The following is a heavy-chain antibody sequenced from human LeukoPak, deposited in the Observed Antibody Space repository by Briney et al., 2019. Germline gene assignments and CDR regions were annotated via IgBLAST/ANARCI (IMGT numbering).Heavy chain of an antibody. CDR2: IYSGGST. J-gene: IGHJ4*02. CDR3: ARDRLMEVGATY. V-gene: IGHV3-53*01. CDR1: GFTVSSNY. D-gene: IGHD1-26*01. Sequence: GGSLRPSCAASGFTVSSNYMNWVRQAPGKGLEWVSVIYSGGSTYYADSVKGRFTISRDNSKNTLYLQMNSLRAEDTAVYYCARDRLMEVGATYWGQGTLVTVSS.